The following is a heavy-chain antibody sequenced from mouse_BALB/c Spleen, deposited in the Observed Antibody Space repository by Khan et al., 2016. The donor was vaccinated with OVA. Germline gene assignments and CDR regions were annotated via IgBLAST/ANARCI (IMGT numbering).Heavy chain of an antibody. Sequence: EVKLVESGGDLVKPGGSLKLSCAASGFTFSSCGMYWVRQTPDQRLEWVATISSGGSYTYCPASVQGRVTISRDNGTNPLYLQMSSLKSEDTAKYYCVRRGDGYSDYWGQGTTLTVSS. J-gene: IGHJ2*01. CDR3: VRRGDGYSDY. CDR1: GFTFSSCG. D-gene: IGHD2-3*01. V-gene: IGHV5-6*02. CDR2: ISSGGSYT.